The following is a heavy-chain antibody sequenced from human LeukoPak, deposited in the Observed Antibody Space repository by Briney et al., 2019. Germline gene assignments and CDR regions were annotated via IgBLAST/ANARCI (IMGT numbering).Heavy chain of an antibody. CDR1: GLTFSSYG. Sequence: GGSLRLSCAASGLTFSSYGMHWVRQAPGKGLEWVAFIRYDGSNKYYADSVKGRFTISRDNSKNTLYLQMNSLRAEDTAVYYCAKDKGGSSWVTSTQKEYWYFDLWGRGTLVTVSS. CDR3: AKDKGGSSWVTSTQKEYWYFDL. CDR2: IRYDGSNK. J-gene: IGHJ2*01. D-gene: IGHD6-13*01. V-gene: IGHV3-30*02.